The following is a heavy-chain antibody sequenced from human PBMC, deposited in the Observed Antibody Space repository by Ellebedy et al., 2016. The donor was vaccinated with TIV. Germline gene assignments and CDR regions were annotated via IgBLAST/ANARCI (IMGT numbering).Heavy chain of an antibody. CDR2: ISYDGSNK. J-gene: IGHJ4*02. Sequence: GESLKISCAASGFTFSSYAMHWVRQAPGKGLEWVAVISYDGSNKYYADSVKGRFTISRDNSKNTLYLQMNSLRAEDTAVYYCATRIAVAGADYWGQGTLVTVSS. D-gene: IGHD6-19*01. CDR1: GFTFSSYA. CDR3: ATRIAVAGADY. V-gene: IGHV3-30-3*01.